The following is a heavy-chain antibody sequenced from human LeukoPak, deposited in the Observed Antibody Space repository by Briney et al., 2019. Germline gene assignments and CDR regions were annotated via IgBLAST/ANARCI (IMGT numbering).Heavy chain of an antibody. V-gene: IGHV3-33*01. CDR1: GFTFSSYG. J-gene: IGHJ4*02. CDR2: IWYDGSNK. D-gene: IGHD3-22*01. Sequence: PGRSLRLSCAAPGFTFSSYGMHWVRQAPGKGLEWVAVIWYDGSNKYYADSVKGRFTISRDNSKNTLYQQMNSLRAEDTAVYYCARDGSINYYEAGVPDYWGQGTLVTVSS. CDR3: ARDGSINYYEAGVPDY.